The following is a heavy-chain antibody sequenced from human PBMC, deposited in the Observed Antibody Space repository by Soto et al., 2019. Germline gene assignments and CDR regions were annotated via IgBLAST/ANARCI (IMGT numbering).Heavy chain of an antibody. CDR1: GDTFSGYS. Sequence: QVQLVQSGAEVKKPGSSVKVSCKASGDTFSGYSISWVRQAPGQGLEWMGVIIPLFGTPNYAQRFQDRVTITADISTSTAYMELSSLKSEETAIYFCARDLGSGYDPGDYWGQGTLVIVSS. J-gene: IGHJ4*02. V-gene: IGHV1-69*14. CDR2: IIPLFGTP. D-gene: IGHD5-12*01. CDR3: ARDLGSGYDPGDY.